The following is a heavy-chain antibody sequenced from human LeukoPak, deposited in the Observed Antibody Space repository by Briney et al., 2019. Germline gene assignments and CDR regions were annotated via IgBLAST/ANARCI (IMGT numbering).Heavy chain of an antibody. CDR1: AGSISSYY. CDR3: ARRHHYSYFMDV. Sequence: SETLSLTCTVSAGSISSYYWTWIRQPPGKGLEWIGYIFPSGSTYYNPSLKTRVTISVDTSKNQFSLKLSSVSAADTAVYYCARRHHYSYFMDVWGKGTTVTVSS. J-gene: IGHJ6*03. V-gene: IGHV4-4*09. CDR2: IFPSGST.